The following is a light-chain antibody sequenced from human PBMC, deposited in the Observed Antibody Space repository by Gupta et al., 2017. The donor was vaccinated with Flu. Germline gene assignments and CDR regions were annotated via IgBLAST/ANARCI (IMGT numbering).Light chain of an antibody. V-gene: IGKV4-1*01. Sequence: SPGERATINCRSTQSRYHSPDSKTYLAWYQQKPGHPPKLLISWASIRESGVPDRFSGGGSGTDFTLTISSLQAEDVAVYYCQQDDSIPITFGGGTKLEIK. CDR1: QSRYHSPDSKTY. CDR2: WAS. CDR3: QQDDSIPIT. J-gene: IGKJ4*01.